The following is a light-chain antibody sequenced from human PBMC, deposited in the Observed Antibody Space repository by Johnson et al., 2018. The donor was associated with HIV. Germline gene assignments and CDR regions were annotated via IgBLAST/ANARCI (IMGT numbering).Light chain of an antibody. J-gene: IGLJ1*01. CDR2: DNN. CDR3: GSWDSRLSGDV. Sequence: QSVLTQPPSVSAAPGQKVTISCSGSSSNIGNHYVSWYQLLPGTAPKLLIYDNNKRPSGIPDRFSGSKSGTSATLGITGLQTGDEADYYCGSWDSRLSGDVFGTGTKVTVL. V-gene: IGLV1-51*01. CDR1: SSNIGNHY.